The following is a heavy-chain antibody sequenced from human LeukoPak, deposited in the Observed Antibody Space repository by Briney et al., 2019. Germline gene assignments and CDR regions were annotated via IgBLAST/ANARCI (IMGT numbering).Heavy chain of an antibody. Sequence: KPSETLSLTCSVSGGSISSSNNYRGWIRHPPGKGLEWIVSIYFGGSSYYSPSLKSRVTISVDTSKTQFSLKLDSVTAADTAVYYCANRQVVPLFSFDYWGRGALVTVSS. CDR3: ANRQVVPLFSFDY. CDR1: GGSISSSNNY. CDR2: IYFGGSS. V-gene: IGHV4-39*01. J-gene: IGHJ4*02. D-gene: IGHD1-1*01.